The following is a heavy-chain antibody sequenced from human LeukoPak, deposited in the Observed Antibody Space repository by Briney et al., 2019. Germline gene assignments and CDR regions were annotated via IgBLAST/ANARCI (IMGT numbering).Heavy chain of an antibody. Sequence: ASVKVSCKASGYTFTGYYMHWVRQAPGQGLEWMGLINPNSGGTNYAQKFPGRVTMTRDTPISTAYMELSRLRSDDTAVYYCARDIVVVPAPDYFAYWGQGTLVTVSS. CDR1: GYTFTGYY. J-gene: IGHJ4*02. D-gene: IGHD2-2*01. CDR2: INPNSGGT. CDR3: ARDIVVVPAPDYFAY. V-gene: IGHV1-2*02.